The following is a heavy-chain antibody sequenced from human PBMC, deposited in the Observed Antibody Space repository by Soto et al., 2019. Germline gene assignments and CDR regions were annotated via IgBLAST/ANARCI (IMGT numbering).Heavy chain of an antibody. V-gene: IGHV3-66*01. D-gene: IGHD1-26*01. CDR1: GFTVSSNY. J-gene: IGHJ4*02. Sequence: EVQLVESGGGLVQPGGSLRLSCAASGFTVSSNYMSWVRQAPGKGLEWVSVIYSGGSTYYADSVKGRFTISRDNSKNTLYLQMNSLRAEDTAVYYCARDRGREPQGMDYWGQGTLVTVSS. CDR3: ARDRGREPQGMDY. CDR2: IYSGGST.